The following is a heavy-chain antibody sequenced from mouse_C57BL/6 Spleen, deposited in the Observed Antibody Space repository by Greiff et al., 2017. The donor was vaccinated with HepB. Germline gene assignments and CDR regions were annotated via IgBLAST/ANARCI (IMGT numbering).Heavy chain of an antibody. J-gene: IGHJ2*01. D-gene: IGHD1-1*01. Sequence: EVQLQESGPGLVKPSQSLSLTCSVTGYSITSGYYWNWIRQFPGNKLEWMGYISYDGSNNYNPSLKNRISITRDTSKNQFFLKLNSVTTEDTATYYCARAHYYYGSRSYYFDYWGQGTTLTVSS. V-gene: IGHV3-6*01. CDR3: ARAHYYYGSRSYYFDY. CDR1: GYSITSGYY. CDR2: ISYDGSN.